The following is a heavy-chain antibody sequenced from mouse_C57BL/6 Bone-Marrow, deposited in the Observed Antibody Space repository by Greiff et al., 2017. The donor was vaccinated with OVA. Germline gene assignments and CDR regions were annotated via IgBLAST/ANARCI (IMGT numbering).Heavy chain of an antibody. CDR3: ARFGRRGLYAMDY. V-gene: IGHV1-7*01. J-gene: IGHJ4*01. D-gene: IGHD3-3*01. Sequence: VQLQESGAELAKPGASVKLSCKASGYTFTSYWMHWVQQRPGQGLEWIGYINPSSGYPKYNQKFKDKATLTSDKSSSTAYMQLSSLTYEDSAVYYCARFGRRGLYAMDYWGQGTSVTVSS. CDR2: INPSSGYP. CDR1: GYTFTSYW.